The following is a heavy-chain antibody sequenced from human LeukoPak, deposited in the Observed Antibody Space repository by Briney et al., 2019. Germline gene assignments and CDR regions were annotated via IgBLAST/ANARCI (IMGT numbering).Heavy chain of an antibody. Sequence: PGRSLRLSCAASGFTFSDHYMDWVRQAPGKGLEWVGRIKHKAHSYTTEYAASVKGRFTISRDDSKSSLYLQMNSLKIEDTAVYYCAQFAKGGWGQGTLVTVSP. CDR2: IKHKAHSYTT. CDR3: AQFAKGG. CDR1: GFTFSDHY. J-gene: IGHJ4*02. V-gene: IGHV3-72*01. D-gene: IGHD2-21*01.